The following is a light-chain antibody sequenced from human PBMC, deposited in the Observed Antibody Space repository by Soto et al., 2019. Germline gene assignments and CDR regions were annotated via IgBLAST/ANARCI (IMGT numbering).Light chain of an antibody. CDR3: QQYNIWSSIT. V-gene: IGKV3-15*01. CDR2: GAA. CDR1: QSISSK. J-gene: IGKJ5*01. Sequence: EIVMTQSPATLSVSPGERATLSFRASQSISSKVGWYQQKPGQAPRLLIYGAATRATGVPPRFSGSGSGTDFNLTISSLQSEDFAVYYCQQYNIWSSITFGQGTRLEIK.